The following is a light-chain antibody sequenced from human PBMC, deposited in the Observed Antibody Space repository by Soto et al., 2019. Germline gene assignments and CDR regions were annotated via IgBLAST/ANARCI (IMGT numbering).Light chain of an antibody. CDR3: CSFAGGATFV. J-gene: IGLJ2*01. CDR1: SSDVGGYNY. V-gene: IGLV2-23*02. Sequence: QSVLTQPASVSGSPGQSITISCTGTSSDVGGYNYVSWYQQHPGKAPKLMIYEVSNRPSGVSNRFSASKSGNTASLTISALQAEDEAYYSCCSFAGGATFVFGGGTKVTVL. CDR2: EVS.